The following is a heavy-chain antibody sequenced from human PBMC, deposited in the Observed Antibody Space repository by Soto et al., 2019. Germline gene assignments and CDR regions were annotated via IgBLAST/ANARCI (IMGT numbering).Heavy chain of an antibody. CDR1: GFTFSSYA. V-gene: IGHV3-23*01. D-gene: IGHD5-12*01. CDR2: ISGSGGST. Sequence: EVQLLESGGGLVQPGGSLRLSCAASGFTFSSYAMSWVRQAPGKGLEWVSAISGSGGSTYYADSVKGRFTISRDNSKNTLFLQMNSLRAEDTAVYYCAKGGGARWLRSLGYYFDYWGQGTLLTVSS. CDR3: AKGGGARWLRSLGYYFDY. J-gene: IGHJ4*02.